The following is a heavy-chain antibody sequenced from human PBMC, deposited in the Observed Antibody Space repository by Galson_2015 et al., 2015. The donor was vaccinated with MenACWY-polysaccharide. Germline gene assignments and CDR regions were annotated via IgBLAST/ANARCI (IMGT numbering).Heavy chain of an antibody. J-gene: IGHJ5*02. CDR3: ARQVLELGNWFDP. CDR2: IYPGDSDT. V-gene: IGHV5-51*01. D-gene: IGHD1-7*01. CDR1: GYSFTSYW. Sequence: QSGAEVKKPGESLKISCKGSGYSFTSYWNGWVRQMPGKGLEWMGIIYPGDSDTRYSPSFQGQVTISADKSISTAYLQRSSLKASDTAMYYCARQVLELGNWFDPWGQGTLVTVSS.